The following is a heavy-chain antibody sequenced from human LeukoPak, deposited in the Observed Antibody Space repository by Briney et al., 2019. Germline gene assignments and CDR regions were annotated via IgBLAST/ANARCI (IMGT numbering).Heavy chain of an antibody. V-gene: IGHV4-59*08. CDR2: IYYSGST. J-gene: IGHJ4*02. CDR3: ARQGSSSPPFFGPTYYFDY. CDR1: GGSFSGYY. Sequence: SETLSLTCAVYGGSFSGYYWSWIRQPPGKGLEWIGYIYYSGSTNYNPSLKSRVTISVDTSKNQFSLKLSSVTAADTAVYYCARQGSSSPPFFGPTYYFDYWGQGTLVTVSS. D-gene: IGHD6-13*01.